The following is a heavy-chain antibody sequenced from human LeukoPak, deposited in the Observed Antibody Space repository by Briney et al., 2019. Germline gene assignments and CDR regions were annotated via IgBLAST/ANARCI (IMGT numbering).Heavy chain of an antibody. D-gene: IGHD2-21*02. J-gene: IGHJ4*02. V-gene: IGHV3-9*01. CDR3: AKAYCGGDCYPNYYFDY. Sequence: GGSLRLSCAASGFTFDDYAMHWVRQAPGKGLEWVSGISWNSGSIGYVDSVKGRFTISRDNAKNSLYLQMNSLRAEDTALYYCAKAYCGGDCYPNYYFDYWGQGTLVTVSS. CDR2: ISWNSGSI. CDR1: GFTFDDYA.